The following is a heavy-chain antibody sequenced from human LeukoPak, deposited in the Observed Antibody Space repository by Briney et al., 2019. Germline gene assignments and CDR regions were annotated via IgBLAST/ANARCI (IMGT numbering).Heavy chain of an antibody. D-gene: IGHD6-19*01. CDR1: GYTFTSYG. V-gene: IGHV1-18*01. J-gene: IGHJ4*02. CDR2: ISAYNGNT. CDR3: GRDSWSSGWYHFDY. Sequence: ASVKVSCKASGYTFTSYGISWVRQAPGQGLEWMGWISAYNGNTNYAQKLQGRVTMTTDTSTSTAYMELRSLRSDDTAVYYCGRDSWSSGWYHFDYWGQGTLVTVSS.